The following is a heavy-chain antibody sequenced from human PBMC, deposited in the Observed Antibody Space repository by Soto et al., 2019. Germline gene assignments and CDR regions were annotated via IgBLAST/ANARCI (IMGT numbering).Heavy chain of an antibody. J-gene: IGHJ4*02. CDR1: GYTLTGDG. V-gene: IGHV1-18*01. CDR3: ARRSLRRIAAAGPSFDY. D-gene: IGHD6-13*01. CDR2: ISAYNGNT. Sequence: GASVKVYCKGSGYTLTGDGVGWVRQAPGQGLEWMGWISAYNGNTNYAQKLQGRVTMTTDTSTSTAYMELRSLRSDDTAVYYCARRSLRRIAAAGPSFDYWGQGTLVTVSS.